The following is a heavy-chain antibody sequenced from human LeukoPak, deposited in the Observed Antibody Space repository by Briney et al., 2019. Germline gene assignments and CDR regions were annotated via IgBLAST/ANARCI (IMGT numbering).Heavy chain of an antibody. CDR2: LYYSGST. CDR3: AQLRYYYFDY. V-gene: IGHV4-39*01. D-gene: IGHD5-18*01. J-gene: IGHJ4*02. Sequence: SETLSLICTVSGSSISSSSYYWGWIRQPPGKGLEWIGSLYYSGSTYYNPSLKSRVTISVDTSKNQFSLKLSSVTAADTSLYYCAQLRYYYFDYWGQGTLVTVSS. CDR1: GSSISSSSYY.